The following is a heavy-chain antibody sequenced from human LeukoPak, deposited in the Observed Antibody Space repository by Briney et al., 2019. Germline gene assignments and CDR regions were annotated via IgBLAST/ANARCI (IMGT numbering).Heavy chain of an antibody. J-gene: IGHJ4*02. V-gene: IGHV3-7*01. CDR2: IKEDGSEK. Sequence: GGSLRLSCAASGFTFSRSWMTWVRQAPGKGLEWVANIKEDGSEKYYVDSVKGRFTISRDNAKKSLYLQMNSLRDEDTAVYYCASLTVTTVYWGQGTPVTVSS. CDR1: GFTFSRSW. D-gene: IGHD4-17*01. CDR3: ASLTVTTVY.